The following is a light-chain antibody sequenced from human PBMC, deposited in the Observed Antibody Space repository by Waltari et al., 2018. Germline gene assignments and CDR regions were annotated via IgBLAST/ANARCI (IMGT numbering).Light chain of an antibody. J-gene: IGLJ3*02. CDR3: QSYDSSLSGSV. CDR1: SSNIGAGYA. CDR2: TNF. V-gene: IGLV1-40*01. Sequence: QSVLTQPPSVSGAPGPEVTISCTGSSSNIGAGYAVHWYQQLPETAPKLLFYTNFARPAGVPDRFSASKSDTSASLAITGLQADDEAHYYCQSYDSSLSGSVFGGGTKLTVL.